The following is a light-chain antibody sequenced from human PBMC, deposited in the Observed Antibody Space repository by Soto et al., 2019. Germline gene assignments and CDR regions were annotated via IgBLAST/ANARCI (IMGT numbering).Light chain of an antibody. CDR1: QSISSY. CDR3: QQYNSYS. J-gene: IGKJ1*01. V-gene: IGKV1-9*01. Sequence: DIQMTQSPSSLSASLGDRVTIICRASQSISSYLAWYQQKPGKAPKLLIYAASTLQSGVPSRFSGSGSGTEFTLTISSLQPDDFATYYCQQYNSYSFGQRTNVDIK. CDR2: AAS.